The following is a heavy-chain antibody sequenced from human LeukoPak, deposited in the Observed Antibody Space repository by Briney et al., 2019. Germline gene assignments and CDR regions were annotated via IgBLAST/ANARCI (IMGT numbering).Heavy chain of an antibody. CDR1: GVTFSTDT. D-gene: IGHD3-9*01. V-gene: IGHV3-21*06. CDR2: ITSGGVYT. J-gene: IGHJ4*02. Sequence: PGRSLRLSCAASGVTFSTDTINWVRHAPEKGLECVSSITSGGVYTYYAASVKGCFTTSRDNAKNSLALQMSSLRAEDTAVYYSARGHYDILTASYKWTPDYWGQGILVPVSS. CDR3: ARGHYDILTASYKWTPDY.